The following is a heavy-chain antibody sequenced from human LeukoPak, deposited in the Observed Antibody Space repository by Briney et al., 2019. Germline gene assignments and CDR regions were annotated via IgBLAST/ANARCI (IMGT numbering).Heavy chain of an antibody. CDR3: ARESLAWGSGWAYYYYYGMDV. CDR2: IYYSGST. V-gene: IGHV4-59*01. CDR1: VGSLRRYY. Sequence: PSETLSLTCIVSVGSLRRYYWSWIRPPPGKGLEGIGYIYYSGSTNYNPSLKSRVTISVDTSKNQFSLKLSSVTAADTAVYYCARESLAWGSGWAYYYYYGMDVWGQGTTVTVSS. D-gene: IGHD6-19*01. J-gene: IGHJ6*02.